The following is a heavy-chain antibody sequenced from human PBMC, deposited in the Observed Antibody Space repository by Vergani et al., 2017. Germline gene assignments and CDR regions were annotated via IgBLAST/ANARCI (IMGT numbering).Heavy chain of an antibody. J-gene: IGHJ4*02. CDR1: VGTFSSYA. D-gene: IGHD2-21*01. Sequence: QVQLVQSGAEVKKPRSSVKVSCKASVGTFSSYAISWVRHAPGQGLEWMGGILPIFGTAKYAQNLPGRVTITADESPSTAYMELSSLRSEETAVYYCARNRKTLLYYLDYWGQGPLVTVSS. CDR2: ILPIFGTA. V-gene: IGHV1-69*01. CDR3: ARNRKTLLYYLDY.